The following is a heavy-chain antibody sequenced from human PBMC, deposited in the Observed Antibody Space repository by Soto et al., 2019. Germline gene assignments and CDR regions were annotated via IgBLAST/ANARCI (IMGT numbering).Heavy chain of an antibody. CDR1: GRTFSSYA. J-gene: IGHJ6*02. V-gene: IGHV1-69*01. CDR3: ARSQGSSTSLEIYYYYYYGMDV. D-gene: IGHD2-2*01. CDR2: IIPISGTA. Sequence: QVQLVQSGAEVKKPGSSVKVSCKASGRTFSSYAISWVRQAPGQGHEWMGGIIPISGTANYAQKFQGRVTITADESTSTAYMELSSLRSEDTAVYYCARSQGSSTSLEIYYYYYYGMDVWGQGTTVTVSS.